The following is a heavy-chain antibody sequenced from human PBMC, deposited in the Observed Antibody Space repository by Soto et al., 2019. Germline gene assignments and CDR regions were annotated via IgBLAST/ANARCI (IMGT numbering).Heavy chain of an antibody. V-gene: IGHV5-10-1*01. D-gene: IGHD3-22*01. Sequence: PGESLKISCKGSGYSFTSYWISWVRQMPGKGMEWMGRIDPSDSYTNYSPSFQGHVTISADKSISTAYLQWSSLKASDTAMYYCARIRPTYYYVISVYDNNYYYYGMDVCAQRTTVTVSS. J-gene: IGHJ6*02. CDR1: GYSFTSYW. CDR2: IDPSDSYT. CDR3: ARIRPTYYYVISVYDNNYYYYGMDV.